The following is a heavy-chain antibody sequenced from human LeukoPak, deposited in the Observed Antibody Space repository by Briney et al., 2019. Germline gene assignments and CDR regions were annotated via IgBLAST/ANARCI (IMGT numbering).Heavy chain of an antibody. V-gene: IGHV1-8*03. J-gene: IGHJ5*02. Sequence: ASVKVSCXASGYTFTSYDINWVRQATGQGLEWMGWMNPNSGNTGYAQKFQGRVTITRNTSISTAYMELSSLRSEDTAVYYCARGEYQLLYNWFDPWGQGTLVTVSS. CDR2: MNPNSGNT. CDR1: GYTFTSYD. CDR3: ARGEYQLLYNWFDP. D-gene: IGHD2-2*01.